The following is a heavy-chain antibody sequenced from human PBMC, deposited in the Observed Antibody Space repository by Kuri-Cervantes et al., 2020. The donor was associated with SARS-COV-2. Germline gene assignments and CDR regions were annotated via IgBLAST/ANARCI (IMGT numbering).Heavy chain of an antibody. D-gene: IGHD3-3*01. CDR1: GFTFSGSA. CDR3: ARVGLLNYDFWSGYYLDY. Sequence: GESLKISCAASGFTFSGSAMHWVRQASGKGLEWVGRIRSKANSYATAYAASVKGRFTISRDNAKNSLYLQMNSLRAEDTAMYYCARVGLLNYDFWSGYYLDYWGQGTLVTVSS. CDR2: IRSKANSYAT. V-gene: IGHV3-73*01. J-gene: IGHJ4*02.